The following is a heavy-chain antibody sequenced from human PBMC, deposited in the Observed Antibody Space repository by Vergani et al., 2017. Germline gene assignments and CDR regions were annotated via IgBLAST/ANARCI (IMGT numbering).Heavy chain of an antibody. Sequence: QVQLVQSGAEVKKPGASVKVSCKASGYTFTSYGISWVRQAPGQGLEWMGIINPSGGSTSYAQRFQGRVTMTRDTSTSTVYMALSSLRSEDTAVYYCASFSTTLLSPAFDIWGQGTMVTVSS. CDR3: ASFSTTLLSPAFDI. J-gene: IGHJ3*02. CDR1: GYTFTSYG. V-gene: IGHV1-46*01. D-gene: IGHD2-15*01. CDR2: INPSGGST.